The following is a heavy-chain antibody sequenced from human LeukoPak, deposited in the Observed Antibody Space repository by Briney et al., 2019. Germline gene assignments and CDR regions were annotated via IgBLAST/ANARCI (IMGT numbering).Heavy chain of an antibody. Sequence: GGSLRLSCSASGFTFTTYATHWVRQAPGKGLEYVSAISSNGGRTYYTDSVKGRFSISRDNSKNTLYLQMSSLRAEDTAVYYCVKLYYDFWSGYSGYFDYWGQGTLVTVSS. D-gene: IGHD3-3*01. CDR2: ISSNGGRT. CDR3: VKLYYDFWSGYSGYFDY. J-gene: IGHJ4*02. V-gene: IGHV3-64D*09. CDR1: GFTFTTYA.